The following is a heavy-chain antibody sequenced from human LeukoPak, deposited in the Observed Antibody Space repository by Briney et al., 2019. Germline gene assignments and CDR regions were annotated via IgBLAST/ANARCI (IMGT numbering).Heavy chain of an antibody. D-gene: IGHD4-23*01. J-gene: IGHJ3*02. CDR3: AKDFRPVAQSGGSVFDI. CDR1: GFSFSSYR. Sequence: PGGSLTLSCAASGFSFSSYRMKWVRQPPGRELEWVSSISGGSSDIYYADSVKGRSTISRDNAKISLYVQMNSLRAEDTAVYHCAKDFRPVAQSGGSVFDIWGEGTMVTVSS. CDR2: ISGGSSDI. V-gene: IGHV3-21*01.